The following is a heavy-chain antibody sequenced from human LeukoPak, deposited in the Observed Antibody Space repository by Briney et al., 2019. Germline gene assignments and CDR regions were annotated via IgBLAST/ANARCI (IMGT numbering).Heavy chain of an antibody. Sequence: GGSLRLSCAASGFTFSSYAMSWVRQAPGKGLEWVSAISGSGGSTYYADSVKGRFTISRDNSKNTLYLQMNSLRDEDTAVYYCARDSTTVVTPVPFDYWGQGTLVTVSS. CDR2: ISGSGGST. D-gene: IGHD4-23*01. CDR1: GFTFSSYA. CDR3: ARDSTTVVTPVPFDY. V-gene: IGHV3-23*01. J-gene: IGHJ4*02.